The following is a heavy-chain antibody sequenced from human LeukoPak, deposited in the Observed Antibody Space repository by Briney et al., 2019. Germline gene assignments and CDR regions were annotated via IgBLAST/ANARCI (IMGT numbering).Heavy chain of an antibody. J-gene: IGHJ4*02. V-gene: IGHV3-23*01. Sequence: PSGTLSLTCAVSGGSISSSNWWSWVRQAPGKGLEWVSAISGRDGYTYYADSVKGRFTISRDNSKDTLFLHMSSLRAEDTAVYYCAKGTIAAAGTDCDYWGQGTQVTVSS. CDR3: AKGTIAAAGTDCDY. CDR1: GGSISSSN. CDR2: ISGRDGYT. D-gene: IGHD6-13*01.